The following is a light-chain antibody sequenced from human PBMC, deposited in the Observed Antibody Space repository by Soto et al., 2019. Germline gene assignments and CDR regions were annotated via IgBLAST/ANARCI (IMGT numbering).Light chain of an antibody. CDR2: GAS. Sequence: IVLTQSPGTLSLSPGERATLSCRASQTVSNNFLAWYQEKPGRGPRLLIYGASTRATGIPDRFSGSGSGTDFTLTISRLDPEDFAVYYCRQYGRSLEFAVGGGTKVDNK. CDR1: QTVSNNF. J-gene: IGKJ4*01. V-gene: IGKV3-20*01. CDR3: RQYGRSLEFA.